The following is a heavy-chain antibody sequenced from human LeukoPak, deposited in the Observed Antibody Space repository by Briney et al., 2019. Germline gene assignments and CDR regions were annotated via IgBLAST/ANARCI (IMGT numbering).Heavy chain of an antibody. CDR3: ARDPPDYYDSSPRGMDV. D-gene: IGHD3-22*01. CDR1: GFTFSSSS. Sequence: GGSLRLSCAASGFTFSSSSMSWVRQAPGKGLEWVSVIYSGGSTYYADSVKGRFTISRDNSKNTLYLQMNSLRAEDTAVYYCARDPPDYYDSSPRGMDVWGQGTTVTVSS. CDR2: IYSGGST. J-gene: IGHJ6*02. V-gene: IGHV3-66*01.